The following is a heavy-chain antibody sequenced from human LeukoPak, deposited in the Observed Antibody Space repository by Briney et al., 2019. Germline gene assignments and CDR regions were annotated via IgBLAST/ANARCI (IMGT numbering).Heavy chain of an antibody. J-gene: IGHJ4*02. V-gene: IGHV3-30-3*01. Sequence: GGSLRLSCAASGFTFSSYAMHWVRQAPGKGLERVAVISYDGSNKYYADSVKGRFTISRDNSKNTLYLQMNSLRAEDTAVYYCARGVGNYYDSSGYYTRGLHYWGQGTLVTVSS. CDR1: GFTFSSYA. CDR3: ARGVGNYYDSSGYYTRGLHY. CDR2: ISYDGSNK. D-gene: IGHD3-22*01.